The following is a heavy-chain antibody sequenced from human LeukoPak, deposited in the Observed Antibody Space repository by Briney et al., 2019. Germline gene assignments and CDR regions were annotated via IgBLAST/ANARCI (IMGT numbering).Heavy chain of an antibody. CDR3: AREGYYGSGSPPSLYFDY. V-gene: IGHV3-30-3*01. Sequence: GGSLRLSCAASGFTFRNYVIHWVRQAPGKGLEWVAVTSSDLNVKLYADSVKGRFTISRNNSRSTLYLQMNSLRPEDTAIYYCAREGYYGSGSPPSLYFDYWGQGTLVTVSS. J-gene: IGHJ4*02. CDR2: TSSDLNVK. D-gene: IGHD3-10*01. CDR1: GFTFRNYV.